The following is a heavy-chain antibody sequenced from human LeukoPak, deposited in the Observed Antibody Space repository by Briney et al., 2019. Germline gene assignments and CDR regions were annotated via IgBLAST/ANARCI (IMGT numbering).Heavy chain of an antibody. CDR1: GYTFTSYD. D-gene: IGHD5-18*01. J-gene: IGHJ4*02. V-gene: IGHV1-8*01. CDR2: MNPNSGDT. CDR3: ARDLSAWIQLSFAY. Sequence: ASVKVSCKASGYTFTSYDTNWVRQAPGQGLEWMGWMNPNSGDTGYPQKFQGRVTMTRDTSISTAYMELSRLRSDDTAVYYCARDLSAWIQLSFAYWGQGTLVTVSS.